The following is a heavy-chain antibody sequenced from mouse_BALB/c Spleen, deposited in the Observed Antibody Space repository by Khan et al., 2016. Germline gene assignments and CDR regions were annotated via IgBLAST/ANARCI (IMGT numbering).Heavy chain of an antibody. CDR3: ARGRHFDY. Sequence: QVQLQQSAAELARPGASVKMSCKASGYTFTDYTIHWVKQRPGQGLEWIGYFNPMSGYTDYNQKFNDKTMLTADKSSTTAYMQLSSLTSGDSAVYYCARGRHFDYWGQGTTLTVSS. CDR2: FNPMSGYT. CDR1: GYTFTDYT. V-gene: IGHV1-4*02. J-gene: IGHJ2*01.